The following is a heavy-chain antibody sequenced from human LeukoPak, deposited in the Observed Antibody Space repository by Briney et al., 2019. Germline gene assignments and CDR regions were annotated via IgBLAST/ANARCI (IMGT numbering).Heavy chain of an antibody. CDR3: AKGQGYNYGDSIDY. J-gene: IGHJ4*02. CDR1: GFTFNNYA. D-gene: IGHD5-18*01. Sequence: GGSLRLSCAASGFTFNNYAMTWVRQAPGKGLEWVSVINGGSGNSYYADSVKGRFTVSRDNSKNALYLQMNSLRDEDTAVYYCAKGQGYNYGDSIDYWGQGTLVTVSS. V-gene: IGHV3-23*01. CDR2: INGGSGNS.